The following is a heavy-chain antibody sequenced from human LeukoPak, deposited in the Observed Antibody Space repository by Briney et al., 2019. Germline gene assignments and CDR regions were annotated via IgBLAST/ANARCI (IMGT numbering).Heavy chain of an antibody. V-gene: IGHV4-59*01. CDR1: GGSISSYY. D-gene: IGHD5-12*01. J-gene: IGHJ6*03. CDR2: IYYSGST. Sequence: SETLFLTCTVSGGSISSYYWSWIRQPPGKGLEWIGYIYYSGSTNYNPSLKSRVTISVDTSKNQFSLKLSSVTAADTAVYYCARDSGRRYYMDVWGKGTTVTVSS. CDR3: ARDSGRRYYMDV.